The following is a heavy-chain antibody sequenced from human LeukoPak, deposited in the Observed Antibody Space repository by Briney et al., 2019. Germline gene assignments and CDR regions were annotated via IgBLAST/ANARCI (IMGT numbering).Heavy chain of an antibody. J-gene: IGHJ4*02. V-gene: IGHV4-34*01. CDR3: AREGYYYGSSGPYYFDY. CDR1: GGSFSGYY. CDR2: INHSGST. Sequence: SETLSLTCAVYGGSFSGYYWSWIRQPPGKGLEWIGEINHSGSTNYNPSLKSRVTISVDTSKNQFSLKLSSVTAADTAVYYCAREGYYYGSSGPYYFDYWGQGTLVTVSS. D-gene: IGHD3-22*01.